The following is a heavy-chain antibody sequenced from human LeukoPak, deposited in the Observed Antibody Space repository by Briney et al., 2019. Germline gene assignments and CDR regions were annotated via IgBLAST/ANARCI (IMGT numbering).Heavy chain of an antibody. Sequence: SETLSLTCTVSGGSISSYYWSWIRQPPGKGLEWIAYIYYSGSTIYNPSLKSRVTISVDTSKNQFSLKLSSVTAADAAVYYCARHGVGATFDYWGQGTLVTVSS. V-gene: IGHV4-59*08. CDR2: IYYSGST. D-gene: IGHD1-26*01. J-gene: IGHJ4*02. CDR1: GGSISSYY. CDR3: ARHGVGATFDY.